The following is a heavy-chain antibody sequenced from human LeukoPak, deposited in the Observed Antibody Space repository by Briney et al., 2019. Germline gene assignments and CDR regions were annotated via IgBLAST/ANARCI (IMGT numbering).Heavy chain of an antibody. V-gene: IGHV4-34*01. D-gene: IGHD3-3*01. J-gene: IGHJ4*02. CDR3: ASTRFRYYFDH. Sequence: SETLSLTCAVYGGSFSGYHWSWIRQPPGKGLEWLGEINHNGSTNYNPSLKSRVTISVDTSKNQFSLKRSSVTSADTAVYYCASTRFRYYFDHWGQGTLVPVSS. CDR2: INHNGST. CDR1: GGSFSGYH.